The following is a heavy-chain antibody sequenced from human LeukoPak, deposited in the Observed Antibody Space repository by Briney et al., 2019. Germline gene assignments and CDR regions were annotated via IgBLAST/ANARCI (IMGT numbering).Heavy chain of an antibody. V-gene: IGHV1-18*01. CDR3: ARVPLGDSSTYYYPKPDWFDP. J-gene: IGHJ5*02. Sequence: ASVKVSCKASGGTFSSYAISWVRQAPGQGLEWMGWIRSYNGDTNYAQRVQDRVTVTTDTATSTAYMELRSLRSDDTAVYYCARVPLGDSSTYYYPKPDWFDPWGQGTLVIVSS. CDR2: IRSYNGDT. D-gene: IGHD3-22*01. CDR1: GGTFSSYA.